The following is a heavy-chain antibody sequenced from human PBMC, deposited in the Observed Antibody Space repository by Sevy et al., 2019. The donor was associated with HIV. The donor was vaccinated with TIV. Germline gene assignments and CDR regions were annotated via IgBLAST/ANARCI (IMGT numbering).Heavy chain of an antibody. CDR1: GFRFSGYY. CDR2: ISGTGNTK. V-gene: IGHV3-11*01. Sequence: GGSLRLSCVGSGFRFSGYYMNWIRQAPGKGLEWVSYISGTGNTKYYTDSVKGRFTISRDNAKNSLYLEMNSLRVDDTAVYYCARDPTYYDLWAGYYTGWFDPWGQGTLVTVSS. D-gene: IGHD3-3*01. CDR3: ARDPTYYDLWAGYYTGWFDP. J-gene: IGHJ5*02.